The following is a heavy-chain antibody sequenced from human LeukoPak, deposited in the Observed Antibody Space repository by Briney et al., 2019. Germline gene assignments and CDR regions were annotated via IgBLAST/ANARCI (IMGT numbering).Heavy chain of an antibody. CDR1: GGSISSYY. V-gene: IGHV4-59*01. J-gene: IGHJ4*02. CDR2: IYYSGST. CDR3: ARVANYCDSSGYYYTSFDY. Sequence: SETLSLTCTVSGGSISSYYWSWIRQPPGKGLEWIGYIYYSGSTNHNPSLKSRVTTSVDTSKNQFSLKLSSVTAADTAVYYCARVANYCDSSGYYYTSFDYWGQGTLVTVSS. D-gene: IGHD3-22*01.